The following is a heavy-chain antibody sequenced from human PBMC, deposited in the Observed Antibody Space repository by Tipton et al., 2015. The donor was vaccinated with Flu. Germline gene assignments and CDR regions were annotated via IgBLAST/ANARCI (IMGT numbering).Heavy chain of an antibody. CDR3: AKDRGPLAFCTSSGCYIYH. V-gene: IGHV4-39*07. CDR1: GGSFNSRSYY. CDR2: IYYSGVT. Sequence: LRLSCTVSGGSFNSRSYYWGWIRQPPGKGLEWIGNIYYSGVTYYNSSLKSRVTISIDKSRNQFSLKLKSVTAADTAVYYCAKDRGPLAFCTSSGCYIYHWGQGALVTVSS. D-gene: IGHD2-2*02. J-gene: IGHJ5*02.